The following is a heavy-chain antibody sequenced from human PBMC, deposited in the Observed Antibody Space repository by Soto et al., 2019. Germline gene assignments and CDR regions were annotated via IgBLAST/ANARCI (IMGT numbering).Heavy chain of an antibody. V-gene: IGHV4-34*01. J-gene: IGHJ3*02. CDR1: GGSFSGYY. D-gene: IGHD6-6*01. CDR2: INHSGST. Sequence: SETLSLTCAVYGGSFSGYYWSWIRQPPGKGLEWIGEINHSGSTNYNPSLKSRVTISVDTSKNQFSLKLSSVTAADTAVYYCALSIAAPAAAFDIWGQGTMVTVSS. CDR3: ALSIAAPAAAFDI.